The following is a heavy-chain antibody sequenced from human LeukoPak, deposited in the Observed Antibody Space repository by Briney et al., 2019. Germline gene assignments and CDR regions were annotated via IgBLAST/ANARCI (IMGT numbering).Heavy chain of an antibody. D-gene: IGHD4-23*01. CDR3: ARDPPLSAFYGGNSGAFDI. CDR2: IIPIFGTA. Sequence: SVKVSCKASGGTFSSYAISWVRQAPGQGLEWMGRIIPIFGTANYAQKFQGRVTITTDESTSTAYMELSSLRSEDTAVYYCARDPPLSAFYGGNSGAFDIWGQGTMVTVSS. V-gene: IGHV1-69*05. J-gene: IGHJ3*02. CDR1: GGTFSSYA.